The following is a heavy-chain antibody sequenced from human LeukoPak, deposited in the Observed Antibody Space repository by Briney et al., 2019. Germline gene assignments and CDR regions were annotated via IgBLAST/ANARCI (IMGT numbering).Heavy chain of an antibody. CDR2: IRYDGSNK. Sequence: PGGSLRLSCAASGFTFSSYGMHWVRQAPGKGLEWVAFIRYDGSNKYYADSVKGRFTISRDNSKNTLYLQMNSLRAEDTAVYYCAKDPLAYSSSWYYYFDYWGQGTLVTVSS. CDR1: GFTFSSYG. CDR3: AKDPLAYSSSWYYYFDY. J-gene: IGHJ4*02. D-gene: IGHD6-13*01. V-gene: IGHV3-30*02.